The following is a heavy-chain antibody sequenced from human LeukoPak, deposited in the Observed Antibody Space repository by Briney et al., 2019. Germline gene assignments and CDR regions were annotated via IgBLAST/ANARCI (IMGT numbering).Heavy chain of an antibody. D-gene: IGHD3-10*01. CDR1: GGSISSNNW. V-gene: IGHV4-4*02. CDR3: ARGSYYYGSGTPKFDY. J-gene: IGHJ4*02. Sequence: SGTLSLTCAVSGGSISSNNWWGWVRQPPGQGLEWIGEIYHSGSPNYNPSLKSRVTISVDKSRNHFSLNLSSVTAADTAVYYCARGSYYYGSGTPKFDYWGQGTLVTVSS. CDR2: IYHSGSP.